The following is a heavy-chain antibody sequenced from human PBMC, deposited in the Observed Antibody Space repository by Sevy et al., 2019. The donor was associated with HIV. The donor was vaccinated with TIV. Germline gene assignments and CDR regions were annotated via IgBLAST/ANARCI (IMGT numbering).Heavy chain of an antibody. Sequence: GGSLRLSCAASGFTFSSYAMHWVRQAPGKGLEWVAVISYDGSNKYYADSVKGRFTISRDNTKNTLYLQMNSLRAEDTAVYYCAREPARSGSYYDAFDIWGQGTMVTVSS. J-gene: IGHJ3*02. V-gene: IGHV3-30*04. CDR2: ISYDGSNK. CDR3: AREPARSGSYYDAFDI. D-gene: IGHD1-26*01. CDR1: GFTFSSYA.